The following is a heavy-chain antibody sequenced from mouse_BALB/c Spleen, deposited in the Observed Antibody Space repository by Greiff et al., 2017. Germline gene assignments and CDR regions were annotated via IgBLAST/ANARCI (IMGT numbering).Heavy chain of an antibody. CDR3: AREGDYDDGIYAMDY. J-gene: IGHJ4*01. CDR2: INPYNGDT. V-gene: IGHV1-20*02. CDR1: GYSFTGYF. D-gene: IGHD2-4*01. Sequence: VQLQQSGPELVKPGASVKISCKASGYSFTGYFMNWVMQSHGKSLEWIGRINPYNGDTFYNQKFKGKATLTVDKSSSTAHMELRSLASEDSAVYYCAREGDYDDGIYAMDYWGQGTSVTVSS.